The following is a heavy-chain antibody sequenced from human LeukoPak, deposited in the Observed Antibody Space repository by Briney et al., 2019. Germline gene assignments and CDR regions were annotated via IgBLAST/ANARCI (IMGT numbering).Heavy chain of an antibody. J-gene: IGHJ6*03. Sequence: GGSLRLSCAASGFTFSSYGMSWVRQAPGKGLEWVSAISGSGGSTYYADSVKGRFTISRGNSKNTLYLQMNSLRAEDTAVYYCAKGRGYFYYMDVWGKGTTVTVSS. V-gene: IGHV3-23*01. CDR2: ISGSGGST. CDR1: GFTFSSYG. CDR3: AKGRGYFYYMDV.